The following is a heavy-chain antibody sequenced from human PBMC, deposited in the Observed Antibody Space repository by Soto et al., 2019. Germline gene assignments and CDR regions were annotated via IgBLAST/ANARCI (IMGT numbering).Heavy chain of an antibody. J-gene: IGHJ5*02. Sequence: SETLLTCTVSGGSISSSSYYWGWIRQPPGKGLEWIGSIYYSGSTYYNPSLKSRVTISVDTSKNQFSLKLSSVTAADTAVYYCARIGIRKYWFDPWGQGTLVTVSS. D-gene: IGHD5-18*01. CDR1: GGSISSSSYY. V-gene: IGHV4-39*01. CDR2: IYYSGST. CDR3: ARIGIRKYWFDP.